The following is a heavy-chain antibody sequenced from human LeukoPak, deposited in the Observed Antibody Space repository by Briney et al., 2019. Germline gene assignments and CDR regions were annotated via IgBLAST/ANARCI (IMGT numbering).Heavy chain of an antibody. J-gene: IGHJ4*02. Sequence: ASVKVSCKASGYTFTSYGISWVRQAPGQGLEWMGWINPNSGGTNYAQKFQGRVTMTRDTSISTAYMELSRLRSDDTAVYYCATEPYDILTGTLDDYWGQGTLVTVSS. CDR3: ATEPYDILTGTLDDY. CDR2: INPNSGGT. D-gene: IGHD3-9*01. CDR1: GYTFTSYG. V-gene: IGHV1-2*02.